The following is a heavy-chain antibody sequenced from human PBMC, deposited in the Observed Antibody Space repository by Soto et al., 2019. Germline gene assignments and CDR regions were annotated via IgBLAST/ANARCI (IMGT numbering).Heavy chain of an antibody. CDR2: INAGNGNT. J-gene: IGHJ5*02. Sequence: ASVKVSCKASGCNFTSYAMHWVRQAPGQGLEWMGWINAGNGNTKYSQKFQGRVTITRDTSASTAHMELNSLRVGDTAVYYCARGPVSGGSWWWFDPWGQGTLVTVSS. CDR1: GCNFTSYA. CDR3: ARGPVSGGSWWWFDP. V-gene: IGHV1-3*01. D-gene: IGHD2-15*01.